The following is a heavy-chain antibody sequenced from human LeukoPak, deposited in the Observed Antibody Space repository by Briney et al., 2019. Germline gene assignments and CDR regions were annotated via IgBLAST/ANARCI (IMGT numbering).Heavy chain of an antibody. CDR2: ISTSGSTI. CDR1: GFTFSSYE. Sequence: PGGSLRLSCAASGFTFSSYEMNWVRQAPGKGLEWVSYISTSGSTIYYADSLEGRFTISRDNAKNSLYLQMNSLKTEDTAVYYCSRDQTPYYWGQGTLVTVSS. CDR3: SRDQTPYY. V-gene: IGHV3-48*03. J-gene: IGHJ4*02.